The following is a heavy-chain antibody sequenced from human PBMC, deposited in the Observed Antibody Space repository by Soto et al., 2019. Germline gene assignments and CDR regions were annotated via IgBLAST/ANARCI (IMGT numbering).Heavy chain of an antibody. CDR2: TYYRPKWYN. CDR3: AREILDYYDSSGRNNWFDP. V-gene: IGHV6-1*01. Sequence: SQTLSLTCAISGDSVSSNSAAWNWIRQSPSRGLEWLGRTYYRPKWYNDYAVSVKSRITINPDTSKNQFSLQLNSVTPEDTAVYYCAREILDYYDSSGRNNWFDPWGQGTLVTVSS. CDR1: GDSVSSNSAA. J-gene: IGHJ5*02. D-gene: IGHD3-22*01.